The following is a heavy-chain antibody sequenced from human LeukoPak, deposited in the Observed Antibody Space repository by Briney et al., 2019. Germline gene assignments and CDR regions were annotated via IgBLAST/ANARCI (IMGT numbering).Heavy chain of an antibody. Sequence: GGSLRLSCAASGFTFSSYAMHWVRQAPGKGLEWVAVISYDGSNKYYADSVKGRFTISRDNSKNTLYLQMNSLRAEDTAVCYCMGDPGDFWGRGTLVTVSS. J-gene: IGHJ4*02. D-gene: IGHD2-21*01. CDR2: ISYDGSNK. CDR1: GFTFSSYA. V-gene: IGHV3-30-3*01. CDR3: MGDPGDF.